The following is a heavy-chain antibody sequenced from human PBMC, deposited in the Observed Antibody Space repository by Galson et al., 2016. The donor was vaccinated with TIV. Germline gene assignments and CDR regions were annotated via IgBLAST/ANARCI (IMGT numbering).Heavy chain of an antibody. V-gene: IGHV3-23*01. CDR3: AREVAADGELDY. D-gene: IGHD6-13*01. CDR2: ISASGTGP. J-gene: IGHJ3*01. Sequence: SLRLSCAASGFDFGSYALSWVRLAPGKGLEWISGISASGTGPDYADSVKGRFTISRDNSKNTLYLQMASLRGDDTAAYYCAREVAADGELDYGGQGTMVTVSS. CDR1: GFDFGSYA.